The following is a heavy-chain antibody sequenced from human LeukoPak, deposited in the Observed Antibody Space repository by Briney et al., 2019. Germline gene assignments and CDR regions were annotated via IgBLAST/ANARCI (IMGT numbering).Heavy chain of an antibody. J-gene: IGHJ4*02. V-gene: IGHV3-21*01. Sequence: GGSLRLSCAASGFTFRTSGMSWVRQAPGKGLEWVSSISTSSIYIYYADSVKGRFTIFRDNARNSLFLQMNSLSAEDTAVYYCARDDGSYSRSPGFDYWGQGTLVTVSS. CDR3: ARDDGSYSRSPGFDY. CDR1: GFTFRTSG. CDR2: ISTSSIYI. D-gene: IGHD1-26*01.